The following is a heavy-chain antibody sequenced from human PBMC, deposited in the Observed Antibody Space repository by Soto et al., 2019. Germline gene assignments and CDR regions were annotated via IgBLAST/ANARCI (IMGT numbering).Heavy chain of an antibody. J-gene: IGHJ3*02. D-gene: IGHD1-1*01. CDR2: IDPSDSYT. V-gene: IGHV5-10-1*01. CDR3: ARIHGTYRGNAFDI. Sequence: GESLKISCKGSGYSFTSYWINWVRQMPGKGLEWMGRIDPSDSYTNYSPSFQGHVTISADKSISTAYLQWSSLKASDTAMYYCARIHGTYRGNAFDIWGQGTMVTVPS. CDR1: GYSFTSYW.